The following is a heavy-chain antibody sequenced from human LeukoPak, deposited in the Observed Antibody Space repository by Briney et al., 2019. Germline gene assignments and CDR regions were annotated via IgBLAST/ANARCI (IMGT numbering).Heavy chain of an antibody. J-gene: IGHJ4*02. CDR1: GGSISSSSYY. D-gene: IGHD6-19*01. CDR2: IYHSGST. Sequence: SETLSLTCTVSGGSISSSSYYWGWIRQPPGKGLEWIGEIYHSGSTNYNPSLKSRVTISVDKSKNQFSLKLSSVTAADTAVYYCARVRAVAGEFDYWGQGTLVTVSS. CDR3: ARVRAVAGEFDY. V-gene: IGHV4-39*07.